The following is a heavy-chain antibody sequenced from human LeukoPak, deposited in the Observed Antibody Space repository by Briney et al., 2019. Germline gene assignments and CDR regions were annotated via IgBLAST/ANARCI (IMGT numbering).Heavy chain of an antibody. J-gene: IGHJ4*02. CDR2: ISGSGGST. D-gene: IGHD3-10*01. Sequence: GGSLRLSCAASGFTFSNYAMSWVRQAPGKGLEWVSAISGSGGSTYYADPVKGRFTISRDNSKNTLYLQMNSLRAEDTAVYYCAKGRYYYYGSGSYYNDYWGQGTLVTVSS. CDR3: AKGRYYYYGSGSYYNDY. V-gene: IGHV3-23*01. CDR1: GFTFSNYA.